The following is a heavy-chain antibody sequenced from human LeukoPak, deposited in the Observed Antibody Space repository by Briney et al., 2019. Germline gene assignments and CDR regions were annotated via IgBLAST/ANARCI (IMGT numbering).Heavy chain of an antibody. CDR3: AGEDNSSGYRPFDI. D-gene: IGHD3-22*01. CDR1: GYTFTGYY. J-gene: IGHJ3*02. V-gene: IGHV1-2*06. Sequence: GASVKVSCKASGYTFTGYYIHWVRQAPGQGLDWMGRINPNNGGTNYAQKFQGRVTMTRDMSMSTAYMELSRLRSVDTAAYYCAGEDNSSGYRPFDIWGQGTMVTVPS. CDR2: INPNNGGT.